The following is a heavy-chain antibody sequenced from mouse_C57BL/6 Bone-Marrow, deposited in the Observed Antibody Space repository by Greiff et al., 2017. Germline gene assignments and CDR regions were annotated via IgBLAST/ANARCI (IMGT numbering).Heavy chain of an antibody. J-gene: IGHJ3*01. CDR3: ASPLYYGSSYDAY. CDR2: IYPGDGDT. D-gene: IGHD1-1*01. Sequence: VQLQQSGAELVKPGASVKISCKASGYAFSSYWMNRVKQRPGKGLEWIGQIYPGDGDTNYNGKFKGKATLTADKSSSTAYMQLSSLTSEDSAVYFCASPLYYGSSYDAYWGQGTLVTVSA. CDR1: GYAFSSYW. V-gene: IGHV1-80*01.